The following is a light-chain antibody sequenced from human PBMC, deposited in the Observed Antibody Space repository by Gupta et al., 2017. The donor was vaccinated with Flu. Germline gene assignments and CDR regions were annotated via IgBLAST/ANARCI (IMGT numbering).Light chain of an antibody. CDR3: QEYGSSPVT. CDR2: GAS. CDR1: QSINSKF. Sequence: GTLSLSPGERATLSCRASQSINSKFLAWYQQKAGQAPGLLIYGASSRATGIPDRFSGSGSGTDFTLTISRLEPGDFAVYYCQEYGSSPVTFGQGSKLEIK. V-gene: IGKV3-20*01. J-gene: IGKJ2*01.